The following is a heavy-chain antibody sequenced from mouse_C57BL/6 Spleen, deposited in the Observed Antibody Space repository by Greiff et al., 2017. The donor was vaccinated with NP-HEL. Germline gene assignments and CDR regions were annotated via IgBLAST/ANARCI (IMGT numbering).Heavy chain of an antibody. V-gene: IGHV1-64*01. D-gene: IGHD2-10*01. CDR3: ARALPQGAYAMDY. CDR2: IHPNSGST. Sequence: QVQLKQPGAELVKPGASVKLSCKASGYTFTSYWMHWVKQRPGQGLEWIGMIHPNSGSTNYNEKFKSKATLTVDKSSSTAYMQLSSLTSEDSAVYYCARALPQGAYAMDYWGQGTSVTVSS. J-gene: IGHJ4*01. CDR1: GYTFTSYW.